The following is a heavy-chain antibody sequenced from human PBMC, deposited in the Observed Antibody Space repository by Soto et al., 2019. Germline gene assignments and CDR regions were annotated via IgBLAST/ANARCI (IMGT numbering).Heavy chain of an antibody. V-gene: IGHV3-13*01. J-gene: IGHJ6*02. CDR3: AKARLYYYYGMVV. CDR1: GFSFSSYD. CDR2: IGADGDT. Sequence: EVQLVESGGGLVQTGGSLRLSCEGSGFSFSSYDMHWVRQAAGKRLEWVAAIGADGDTYYSDSVKGRLTISRENTKNSLYLQMNSLRTGDTGVYHCAKARLYYYYGMVVWGQGTMVTVSS.